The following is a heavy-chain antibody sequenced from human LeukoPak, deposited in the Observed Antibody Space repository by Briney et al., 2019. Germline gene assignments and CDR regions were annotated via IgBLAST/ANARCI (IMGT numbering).Heavy chain of an antibody. CDR3: ARGHYDILTGHYYYGMDV. CDR2: IIPIFGTA. Sequence: GSSVKVSCKASGGTFSSYAISWVRQAPGQGLEWMGGIIPIFGTANYAQKFQSRVTITADKSTSTAYMELSSLRSEDTAVYYCARGHYDILTGHYYYGMDVWGKGTTVTVSS. J-gene: IGHJ6*04. V-gene: IGHV1-69*06. CDR1: GGTFSSYA. D-gene: IGHD3-9*01.